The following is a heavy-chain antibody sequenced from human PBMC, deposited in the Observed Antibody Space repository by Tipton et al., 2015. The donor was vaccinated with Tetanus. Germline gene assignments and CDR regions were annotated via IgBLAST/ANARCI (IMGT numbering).Heavy chain of an antibody. CDR2: INHRGGI. CDR1: GDSFTGFY. CDR3: ARAAGFLGLTHDF. Sequence: TLSLTCAVSGDSFTGFYWHWIRQPPGKGLEWIGEINHRGGISYNPSLKSRVTISVDTSKDQFSLNMGSVTAADTAVYYCARAAGFLGLTHDFWGRGTLVSVSS. J-gene: IGHJ4*02. D-gene: IGHD2/OR15-2a*01. V-gene: IGHV4-34*01.